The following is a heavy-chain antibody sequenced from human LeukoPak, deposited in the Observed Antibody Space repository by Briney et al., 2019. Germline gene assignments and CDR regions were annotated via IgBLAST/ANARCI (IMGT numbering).Heavy chain of an antibody. CDR3: ARQIASAGTAGFDF. J-gene: IGHJ4*02. D-gene: IGHD6-13*01. CDR2: FYSSGST. V-gene: IGHV4-4*07. CDR1: VGSISSYY. Sequence: SEPLSLPCTVSVGSISSYYWSWIRQPAGKGLEWFGRFYSSGSTIYNPSLKSRVTVSVDTSKNQFSLRLRSVTAADTAVYYCARQIASAGTAGFDFWGQGALVTVSS.